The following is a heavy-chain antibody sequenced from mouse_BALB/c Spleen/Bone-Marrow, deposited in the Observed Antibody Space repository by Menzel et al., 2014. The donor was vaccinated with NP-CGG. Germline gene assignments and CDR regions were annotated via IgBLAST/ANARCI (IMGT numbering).Heavy chain of an antibody. Sequence: DVMLVESGGGLVKPGGSLKLPCAASGFTFSSYTMSWVRQTPEKRLEWVATISSGGSYTYYPDSVKGRFTISRDNAKNTLYLQMSSLKSEDTAMYYCTRDLYDGYYYYAMDYWGQGTSVTVSS. CDR1: GFTFSSYT. J-gene: IGHJ4*01. V-gene: IGHV5-6-4*01. CDR2: ISSGGSYT. CDR3: TRDLYDGYYYYAMDY. D-gene: IGHD2-3*01.